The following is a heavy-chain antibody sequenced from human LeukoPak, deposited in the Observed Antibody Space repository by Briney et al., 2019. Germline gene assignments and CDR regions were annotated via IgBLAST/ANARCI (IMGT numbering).Heavy chain of an antibody. CDR3: ARGSVDFWSGYGFLDI. J-gene: IGHJ3*02. CDR2: MNPNSGNT. CDR1: GYTFTSYD. Sequence: ASVKVSCKASGYTFTSYDINWVRQATGQGLEWMGWMNPNSGNTGYAQKFQGRVTMTRNTSISTAYMELSSLRSEDTAVYYCARGSVDFWSGYGFLDIWGQGTMVTVSS. V-gene: IGHV1-8*01. D-gene: IGHD3-3*01.